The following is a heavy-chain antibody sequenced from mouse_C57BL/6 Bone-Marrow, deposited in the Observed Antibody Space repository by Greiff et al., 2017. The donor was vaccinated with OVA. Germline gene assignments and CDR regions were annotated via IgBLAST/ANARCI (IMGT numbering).Heavy chain of an antibody. CDR2: IYPRSGNT. Sequence: QVQLQQSGAELARPGASVKLSCKASGYTFTSYGISWVKQRPGQGLEWIGEIYPRSGNTYYNEKFKGKATLTADKSSSTAYMELRSLTSEDSAVYFCARDGYYGFAYWGQGTLVTVSA. CDR3: ARDGYYGFAY. J-gene: IGHJ3*01. D-gene: IGHD2-3*01. CDR1: GYTFTSYG. V-gene: IGHV1-81*01.